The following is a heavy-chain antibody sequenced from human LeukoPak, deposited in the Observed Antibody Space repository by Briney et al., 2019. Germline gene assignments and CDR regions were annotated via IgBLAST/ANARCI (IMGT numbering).Heavy chain of an antibody. Sequence: SETLSLTCAVYGGSFSGYYSSWVRQPPGKGLEWIGEINHSGSTNYNPSLKSRVTISVDTSKNQFSLKLSSVTAADTAVYYCARDLVLGLFDYWGQGTLVTVSS. V-gene: IGHV4-34*01. J-gene: IGHJ4*02. CDR2: INHSGST. CDR1: GGSFSGYY. CDR3: ARDLVLGLFDY. D-gene: IGHD4/OR15-4a*01.